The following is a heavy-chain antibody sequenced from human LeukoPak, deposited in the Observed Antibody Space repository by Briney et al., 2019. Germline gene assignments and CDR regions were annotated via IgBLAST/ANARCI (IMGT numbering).Heavy chain of an antibody. D-gene: IGHD3-10*01. CDR3: ARVRPMALLWFGELPRNWFDP. V-gene: IGHV4-34*01. CDR2: INHSGST. J-gene: IGHJ5*02. CDR1: GGSFSGYY. Sequence: SETLSLTCAVYGGSFSGYYWSWIRQPPGKGLEWIGEINHSGSTNYNPSLKSRVTISVDTSKNQFSLKLSSVTAADTAVYYCARVRPMALLWFGELPRNWFDPWGQGTLVTVSS.